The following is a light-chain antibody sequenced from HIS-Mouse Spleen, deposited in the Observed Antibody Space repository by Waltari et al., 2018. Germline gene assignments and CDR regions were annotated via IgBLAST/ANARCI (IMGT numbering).Light chain of an antibody. CDR1: QGIRSY. V-gene: IGKV1-9*01. Sequence: DIQLTQSPSFLSASVGDRVTITCRASQGIRSYLAWYQQKPEKAPKLLIYAASTLQSGVPSRFSGSGSGTEFTLTISSLQPEDFATYYCQQLNSYPPTFGQGTKVEIK. J-gene: IGKJ1*01. CDR2: AAS. CDR3: QQLNSYPPT.